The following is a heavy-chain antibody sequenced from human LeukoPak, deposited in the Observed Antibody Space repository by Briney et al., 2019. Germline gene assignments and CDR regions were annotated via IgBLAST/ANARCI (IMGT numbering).Heavy chain of an antibody. Sequence: GGSLRLSCAASGFTFSSYSMNWVRQAPGKGLEWGSSISSSSSYIYYADSVEGRFTISRDNAKNSLYLQMNSLRAEDTAVYYCARGDPLWFGELGFDYWGQGTLVTVSS. CDR1: GFTFSSYS. CDR3: ARGDPLWFGELGFDY. D-gene: IGHD3-10*01. CDR2: ISSSSSYI. J-gene: IGHJ4*02. V-gene: IGHV3-21*01.